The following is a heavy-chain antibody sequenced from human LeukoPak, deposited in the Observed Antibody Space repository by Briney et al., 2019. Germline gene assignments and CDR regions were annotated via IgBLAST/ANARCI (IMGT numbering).Heavy chain of an antibody. CDR3: ARVVWGGDFHYSLDV. V-gene: IGHV4-61*02. Sequence: SETLSLTCTVSGGSIRSGTDYWSWIRQPAGKELEWIGRIYMSGSTDYNPSSKSRVTMSVDTSKNQVSLKLRSVTAADTAVYYCARVVWGGDFHYSLDVWGKGTTVIVSS. CDR1: GGSIRSGTDY. J-gene: IGHJ6*03. D-gene: IGHD7-27*01. CDR2: IYMSGST.